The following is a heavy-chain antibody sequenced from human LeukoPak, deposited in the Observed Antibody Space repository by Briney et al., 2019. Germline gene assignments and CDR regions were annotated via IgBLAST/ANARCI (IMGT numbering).Heavy chain of an antibody. V-gene: IGHV3-30*18. D-gene: IGHD3-3*01. CDR3: AKDGQRFLEWLLPNWFDP. Sequence: GGSLRLSCAASGFTFSSCGMHWVRQAPGKGLEWVAVISYDGSNKYYADSVKGRFTISRDNSKNTLYLQMNSLRAEDTAVYYCAKDGQRFLEWLLPNWFDPWGQGTLVTVSS. CDR2: ISYDGSNK. CDR1: GFTFSSCG. J-gene: IGHJ5*02.